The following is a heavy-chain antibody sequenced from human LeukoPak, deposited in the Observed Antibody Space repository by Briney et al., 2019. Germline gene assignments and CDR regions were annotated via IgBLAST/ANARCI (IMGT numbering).Heavy chain of an antibody. Sequence: PGGSLRLSCAASGFTFSSCAMNRVRQAPGKGLEWLSSISGSGDSTKYADSVKGRFTISRDNSKNTLYLQMNSLRAEDTAVYYCAKDVLPPVAWGQGTLVTVSS. CDR2: ISGSGDST. V-gene: IGHV3-23*01. D-gene: IGHD3-10*01. CDR1: GFTFSSCA. CDR3: AKDVLPPVA. J-gene: IGHJ4*02.